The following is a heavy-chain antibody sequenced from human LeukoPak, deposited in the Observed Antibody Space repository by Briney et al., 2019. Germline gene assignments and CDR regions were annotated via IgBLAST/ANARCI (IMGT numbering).Heavy chain of an antibody. CDR3: ASGADYSNYYFNY. D-gene: IGHD4-11*01. J-gene: IGHJ4*02. Sequence: SETLSLTCTVSGGSLNSHYWTWIRQPPGKGLEWIGYIDYSGSTSYNPSLKSRVTISVATSENQFSLKLTSVTAADTAVYYCASGADYSNYYFNYWGXGTLVTVSS. CDR2: IDYSGST. CDR1: GGSLNSHY. V-gene: IGHV4-59*11.